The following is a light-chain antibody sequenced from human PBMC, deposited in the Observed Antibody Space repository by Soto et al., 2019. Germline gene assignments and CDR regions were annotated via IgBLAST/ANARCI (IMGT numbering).Light chain of an antibody. CDR2: DAS. V-gene: IGKV3-11*01. J-gene: IGKJ4*01. Sequence: EIVLSQSPRTLSLSPGERATRSCRASQSVGSSLAWYQHTPGQAPRLLISDASNRATGIPARFSGSGSETDFTLTISSLEPEDSAVYYCQQRSNWPSLTFGGGTKV. CDR3: QQRSNWPSLT. CDR1: QSVGSS.